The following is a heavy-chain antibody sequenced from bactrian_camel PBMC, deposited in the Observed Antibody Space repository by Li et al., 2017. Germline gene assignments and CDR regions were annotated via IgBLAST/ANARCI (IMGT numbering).Heavy chain of an antibody. Sequence: HVQLVESGGGSVQAGGSLRLSCTVSGATYSAYCVGWFRQSPGKKREGVAAIDNGGRTTYADSVKGRFTIAKDNANNTFDLQMNNLSPEDTARYFCATPVYCLGSSTIATIRETRFGQGTQVTVS. D-gene: IGHD4*01. CDR2: IDNGGRT. CDR1: GATYSAYC. J-gene: IGHJ4*01. V-gene: IGHV3S53*01.